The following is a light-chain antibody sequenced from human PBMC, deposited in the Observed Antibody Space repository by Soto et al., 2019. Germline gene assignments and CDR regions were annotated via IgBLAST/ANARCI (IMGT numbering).Light chain of an antibody. CDR1: QSISRY. CDR3: QQSYNTPRS. Sequence: DVQMTQSPSSLSASAGDRVTITCRASQSISRYLIWYQQKPGKAPNLLIYDASTLQSGVPSRFSGSGSVKNFTLTISSLQSEDFATYYCQQSYNTPRSFGQGTKVEI. CDR2: DAS. J-gene: IGKJ1*01. V-gene: IGKV1-39*01.